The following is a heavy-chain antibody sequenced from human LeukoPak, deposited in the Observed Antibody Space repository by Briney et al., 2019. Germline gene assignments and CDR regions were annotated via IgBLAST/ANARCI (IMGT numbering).Heavy chain of an antibody. CDR1: GFPLSSYA. CDR3: VNLYSSNY. D-gene: IGHD6-19*01. Sequence: SGGSPRLSCAASGFPLSSYAMSWVRQAPGKGLEWVSGISGGGGSTFYADSVKGRFTISRDNSKNTLYLQMNSLRAEDTAVYYCVNLYSSNYWGQGTLVTVSS. J-gene: IGHJ4*02. CDR2: ISGGGGST. V-gene: IGHV3-23*01.